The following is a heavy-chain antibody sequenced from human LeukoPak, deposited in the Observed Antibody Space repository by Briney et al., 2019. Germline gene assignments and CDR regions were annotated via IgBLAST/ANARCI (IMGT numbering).Heavy chain of an antibody. J-gene: IGHJ3*02. CDR2: IYSGGST. Sequence: GGSLRLSCAASGFTVSSNYMGWVRQAPGKGLEWVSVIYSGGSTYYADSVKGRFTISRDNSKNTLYLQMNSLRAEDTAVYYCARGRPYYYDSSGYYPYDASDIWGQGTMVTVSS. D-gene: IGHD3-22*01. CDR3: ARGRPYYYDSSGYYPYDASDI. V-gene: IGHV3-53*01. CDR1: GFTVSSNY.